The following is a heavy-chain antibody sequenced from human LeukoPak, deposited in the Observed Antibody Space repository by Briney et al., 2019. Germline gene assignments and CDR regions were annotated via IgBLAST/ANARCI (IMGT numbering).Heavy chain of an antibody. CDR1: GGSISSYY. V-gene: IGHV4-4*07. D-gene: IGHD4-17*01. CDR3: ARDATVSYYYYYMDV. CDR2: IYTSGST. J-gene: IGHJ6*03. Sequence: SETLSLTCTVSGGSISSYYWSWIRQPAGKGLEWIGRIYTSGSTNYNPSLKSRVTVSVDTSKNQFSLKLSSVTAADTAVYYCARDATVSYYYYYMDVWGKGTTVTVSS.